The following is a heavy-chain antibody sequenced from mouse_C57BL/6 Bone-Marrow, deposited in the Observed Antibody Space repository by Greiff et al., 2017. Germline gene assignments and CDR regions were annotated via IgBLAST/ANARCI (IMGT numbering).Heavy chain of an antibody. Sequence: DVHLVESGGGLVKPGGSLKLSCAASGFTFSSYAMSWVRQTPEKRLEWVATISDGGSYTYYPDNVKGRFTISRDNAKNNLYLQMSHLKSEDTAMYYCARSDYGSSYGFAYWGQGTLVTVSA. V-gene: IGHV5-4*01. J-gene: IGHJ3*01. D-gene: IGHD1-1*01. CDR1: GFTFSSYA. CDR3: ARSDYGSSYGFAY. CDR2: ISDGGSYT.